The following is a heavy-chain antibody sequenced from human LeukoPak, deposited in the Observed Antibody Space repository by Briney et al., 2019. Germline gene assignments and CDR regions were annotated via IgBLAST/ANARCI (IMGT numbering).Heavy chain of an antibody. CDR3: ARDHGYYGSGSFAY. D-gene: IGHD3-10*01. J-gene: IGHJ4*02. CDR2: IKQDGSEK. V-gene: IGHV3-7*01. CDR1: GFTFGSYW. Sequence: PGGSLRLSCAASGFTFGSYWMSWVRQAPGEGLEWVADIKQDGSEKYYVDSVKGRFTISRDNAKNTLYLQMNSLRAEDTAVYYCARDHGYYGSGSFAYWGQGTLVTVSS.